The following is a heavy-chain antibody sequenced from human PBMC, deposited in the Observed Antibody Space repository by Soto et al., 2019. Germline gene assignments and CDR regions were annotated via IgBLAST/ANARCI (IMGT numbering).Heavy chain of an antibody. CDR2: IYHSGST. J-gene: IGHJ6*02. Sequence: QVQLQESGPGLEKPSGTLSLSCAVYSGSISSAHWWNWVRQPPGKGLEWIGEIYHSGSTNYNPSLKSRVTVSVDKSMNQFSLKLTSVTAADTAVYYCATNSYYSLGVWGQGTTVTVSS. CDR1: SGSISSAHW. CDR3: ATNSYYSLGV. V-gene: IGHV4-4*02.